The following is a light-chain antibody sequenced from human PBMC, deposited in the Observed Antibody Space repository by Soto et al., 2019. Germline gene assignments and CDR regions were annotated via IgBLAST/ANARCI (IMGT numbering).Light chain of an antibody. CDR3: QHYNSYSEA. CDR1: QTISSW. J-gene: IGKJ1*01. Sequence: DIQMNQSPSTISGAVENSFTINCRASQTISSWLAWYQQKPGKAPKLLIYKASTLKSGVPSRFSGSGSGTEFTLSRCSLQPNDCATYYCQHYNSYSEAVGQGTKVDIK. CDR2: KAS. V-gene: IGKV1-5*03.